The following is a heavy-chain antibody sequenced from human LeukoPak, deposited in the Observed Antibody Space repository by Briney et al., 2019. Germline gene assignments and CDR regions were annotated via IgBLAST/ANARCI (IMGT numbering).Heavy chain of an antibody. CDR1: GFTFSSYA. J-gene: IGHJ4*02. V-gene: IGHV3-30-3*01. CDR3: ARSRDGYNLDY. Sequence: PGGSLRLSCAASGFTFSSYAMHWVGQAPGKGLEWVAVISYDGSNKYYADSVKGRFTISRDNSKNTLYLQMNSLRAEDTAVYYCARSRDGYNLDYWGQGTLVTVSS. CDR2: ISYDGSNK. D-gene: IGHD5-24*01.